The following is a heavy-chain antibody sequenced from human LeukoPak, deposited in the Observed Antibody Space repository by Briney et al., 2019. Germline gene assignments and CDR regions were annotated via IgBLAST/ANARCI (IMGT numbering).Heavy chain of an antibody. CDR3: ARHSSSWYHYFDY. D-gene: IGHD6-13*01. CDR1: GYTFTSYY. J-gene: IGHJ4*02. Sequence: ASVKVSCKASGYTFTSYYMHWVRQAPGQGLEWMGIINPSGGSTSYAQKFQGIVTITTDESTSTAYMELSSLRSEDTAVYYCARHSSSWYHYFDYWGQGTLVTVSS. V-gene: IGHV1-46*01. CDR2: INPSGGST.